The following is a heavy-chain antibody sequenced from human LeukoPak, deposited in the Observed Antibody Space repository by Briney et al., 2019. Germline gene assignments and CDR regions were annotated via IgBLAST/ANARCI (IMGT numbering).Heavy chain of an antibody. CDR1: GFTFSSYW. J-gene: IGHJ4*02. CDR2: IKEDGTEK. Sequence: GGSLRLSCAVSGFTFSSYWMSWVRQAPGKGLEWVANIKEDGTEKYYQDSVKGRFTISRGNAKNSLYLQMNSLRAEDTAVYYCAREVVLSTSAWFEYWGQGTLVTVSS. V-gene: IGHV3-7*01. CDR3: AREVVLSTSAWFEY. D-gene: IGHD3-22*01.